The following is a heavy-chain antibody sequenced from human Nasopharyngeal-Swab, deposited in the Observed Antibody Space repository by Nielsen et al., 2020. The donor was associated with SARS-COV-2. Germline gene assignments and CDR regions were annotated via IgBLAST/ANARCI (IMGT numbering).Heavy chain of an antibody. D-gene: IGHD3-16*02. J-gene: IGHJ4*02. CDR3: ARETMGDYVWGSYRYSLDY. CDR1: GFTFDDYA. V-gene: IGHV3-9*01. CDR2: ISWNSGSI. Sequence: GGSLRLSCAASGFTFDDYAMHWVRQAPGKGLEWVSGISWNSGSIGYADSVKGRFTISRDNAKNSLYLQMNSLRDEDTAVYYCARETMGDYVWGSYRYSLDYWGQGTLVTVSS.